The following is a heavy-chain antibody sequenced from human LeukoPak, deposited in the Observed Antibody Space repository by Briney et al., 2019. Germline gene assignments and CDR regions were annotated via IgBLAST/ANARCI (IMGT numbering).Heavy chain of an antibody. J-gene: IGHJ4*02. CDR1: GYTFTSYG. CDR3: ARAAFWSGSPYYFDY. D-gene: IGHD3-3*01. CDR2: ISAYNGNT. Sequence: GASVKVSCKASGYTFTSYGISWVRQAPGQGLEWMGWISAYNGNTNYAKKLQGRVTMTTDTSTSTAYMELRSLRSDDTAVYYCARAAFWSGSPYYFDYWGQGTLVTVSS. V-gene: IGHV1-18*01.